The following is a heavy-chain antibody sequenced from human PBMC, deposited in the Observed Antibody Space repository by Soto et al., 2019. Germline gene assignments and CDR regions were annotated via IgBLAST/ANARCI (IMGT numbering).Heavy chain of an antibody. V-gene: IGHV3-23*01. Sequence: EVLLSESGGDLVQPGGSLRLSCAASGFTFSTYGMSWVRQAPGKGLEWVSGIGNSVASTYYADSVKGRFTISKDNSKNTLNLQMNSLRAEDTALYYCAKLTGTGDFYFYYGMDVWGQGTTVTVSS. J-gene: IGHJ6*02. CDR3: AKLTGTGDFYFYYGMDV. CDR2: IGNSVAST. CDR1: GFTFSTYG. D-gene: IGHD2-8*02.